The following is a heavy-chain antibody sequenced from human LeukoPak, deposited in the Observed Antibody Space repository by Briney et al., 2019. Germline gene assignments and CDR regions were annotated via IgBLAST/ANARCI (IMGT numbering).Heavy chain of an antibody. D-gene: IGHD3-10*01. Sequence: KPSETLSLTCAVYGGSFSGYYWSWIRQPPGKGLEWIGEINHSGSTNYNPSLKSRVTISVDTSKNQFSLKLSSVTAADTAVYYCAREGGSGSYSAFDYWGQGTPVTVSS. J-gene: IGHJ4*02. CDR3: AREGGSGSYSAFDY. V-gene: IGHV4-34*01. CDR2: INHSGST. CDR1: GGSFSGYY.